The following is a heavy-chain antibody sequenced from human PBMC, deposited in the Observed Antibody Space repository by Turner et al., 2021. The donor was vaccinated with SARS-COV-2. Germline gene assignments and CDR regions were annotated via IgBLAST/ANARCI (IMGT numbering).Heavy chain of an antibody. CDR1: VFTFSSYG. V-gene: IGHV3-33*01. CDR3: ARDQDSSSWYGNDAFDI. J-gene: IGHJ3*02. CDR2: IWYDGSNK. Sequence: QVQLLESGGGVVQPGRSLRLSCAASVFTFSSYGMHWVRQAPGKGLEWVAVIWYDGSNKYYADSVKGRFTISRDNSKNTLYLQMNSLRAEDTAVYYCARDQDSSSWYGNDAFDIWGQGTMVTVSS. D-gene: IGHD6-13*01.